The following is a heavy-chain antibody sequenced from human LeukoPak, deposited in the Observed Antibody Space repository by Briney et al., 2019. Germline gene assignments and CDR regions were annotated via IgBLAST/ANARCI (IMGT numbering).Heavy chain of an antibody. J-gene: IGHJ4*02. CDR3: ARLQYFDWLLQTMYYFDY. Sequence: GGSLRLSCAASGFTFSSYAMSWVRQAPGKGLEWVSAISGSGGSTYYADSVKGRFTISRDNSKNTLYLQMNSLRAEDTAVYYCARLQYFDWLLQTMYYFDYWGQGTLVTVSS. CDR1: GFTFSSYA. CDR2: ISGSGGST. V-gene: IGHV3-23*01. D-gene: IGHD3-9*01.